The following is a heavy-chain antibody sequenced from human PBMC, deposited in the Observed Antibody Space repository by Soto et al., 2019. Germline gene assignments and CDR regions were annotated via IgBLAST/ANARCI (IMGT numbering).Heavy chain of an antibody. CDR3: AADPRGGATEFDY. J-gene: IGHJ4*02. CDR1: GFTFTSSA. D-gene: IGHD1-26*01. Sequence: GASVKVSCKASGFTFTSSAVQWVRQARGQRLEWIGWIVVGSGNTNYAQKFQERVTITRDMSTSTAYMELSSLRSEDTAVYYCAADPRGGATEFDYWGQGTLVTVSS. CDR2: IVVGSGNT. V-gene: IGHV1-58*01.